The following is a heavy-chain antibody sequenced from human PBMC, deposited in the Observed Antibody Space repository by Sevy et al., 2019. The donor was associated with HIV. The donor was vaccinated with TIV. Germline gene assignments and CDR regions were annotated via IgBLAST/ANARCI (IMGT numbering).Heavy chain of an antibody. CDR2: VYHTGNT. CDR3: ARDPASCSGGVCSYYFDF. Sequence: SETLSLTCAVSGDSISNNNWWSWVRQPPGKGLEWIGEVYHTGNTNYNPSLKSRVTISIDKSRNQFSLNLSSVTAADTDVYSCARDPASCSGGVCSYYFDFWGQGTLVTVSS. V-gene: IGHV4-4*02. CDR1: GDSISNNNW. J-gene: IGHJ4*02. D-gene: IGHD2-8*02.